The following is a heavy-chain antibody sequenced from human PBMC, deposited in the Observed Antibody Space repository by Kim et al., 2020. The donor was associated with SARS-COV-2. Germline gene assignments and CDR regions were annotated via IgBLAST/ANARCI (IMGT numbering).Heavy chain of an antibody. D-gene: IGHD3-10*01. Sequence: SETRSLTCTVSGGSISSYYWSWIRQPPGKGLEWIGYIYYSGSTNYNPSLKSRVTISVDTSKNQFSLKLSSVTAADTAVYYCARGSLLWFGELLPLGFDYWGQGTLVTVSS. V-gene: IGHV4-59*01. J-gene: IGHJ4*02. CDR2: IYYSGST. CDR3: ARGSLLWFGELLPLGFDY. CDR1: GGSISSYY.